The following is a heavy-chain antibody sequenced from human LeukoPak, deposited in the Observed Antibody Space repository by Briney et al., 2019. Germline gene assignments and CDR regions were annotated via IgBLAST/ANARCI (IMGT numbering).Heavy chain of an antibody. CDR3: ARERWLYGADV. J-gene: IGHJ6*02. Sequence: SETLSLTCTVSGGPIGDAYWSWIRLPPGKGLEWIGYIYYTGHSSYNPSLKSRLTFSVDTSKNYFSLRLTSVTAADTAVYFCARERWLYGADVWGPGTTVTVSS. D-gene: IGHD5-12*01. CDR2: IYYTGHS. V-gene: IGHV4-59*01. CDR1: GGPIGDAY.